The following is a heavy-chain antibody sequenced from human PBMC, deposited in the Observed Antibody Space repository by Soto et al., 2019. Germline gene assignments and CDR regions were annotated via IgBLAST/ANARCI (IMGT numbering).Heavy chain of an antibody. Sequence: SVKVSCKASGGTFSSYAISWVRQAPGQGLEWMGGIIPIFGTANYAQKFQGRVTITADESTSTAYMELSSLRSGDTAVYYCARGMTTVTTQGDYYYYYGMDVWGQGTTVTVSS. CDR2: IIPIFGTA. CDR3: ARGMTTVTTQGDYYYYYGMDV. D-gene: IGHD4-17*01. J-gene: IGHJ6*02. CDR1: GGTFSSYA. V-gene: IGHV1-69*13.